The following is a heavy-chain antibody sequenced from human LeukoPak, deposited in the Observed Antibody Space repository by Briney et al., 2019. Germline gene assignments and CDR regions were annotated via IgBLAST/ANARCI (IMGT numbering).Heavy chain of an antibody. Sequence: GGSLRLSCAASGFTVGNNHMSWLRQAPGKGLEWVSVLYRDGSAYFANSVKGRFTFSRDNSKTTLYLKMNSLRAEDTAVYYCARDDFGDYGHCGMDVWGQGTTVTVSS. V-gene: IGHV3-53*01. CDR3: ARDDFGDYGHCGMDV. CDR2: LYRDGSA. J-gene: IGHJ6*02. D-gene: IGHD4-17*01. CDR1: GFTVGNNH.